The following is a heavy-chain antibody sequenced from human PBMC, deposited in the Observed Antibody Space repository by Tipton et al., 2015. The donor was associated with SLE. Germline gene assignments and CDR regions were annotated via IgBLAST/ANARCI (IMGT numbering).Heavy chain of an antibody. J-gene: IGHJ4*02. CDR3: ARLGSSGSDFDY. D-gene: IGHD3-22*01. CDR2: INHSGST. V-gene: IGHV4-34*01. Sequence: TLSLTCAVYDGSFSGHYWTWIRQPPGKGLEWIGEINHSGSTNYNPSLKSRLIMSIDASKNQFSLKLSSVTAADAAIYYCARLGSSGSDFDYLGQGTLVTVSS. CDR1: DGSFSGHY.